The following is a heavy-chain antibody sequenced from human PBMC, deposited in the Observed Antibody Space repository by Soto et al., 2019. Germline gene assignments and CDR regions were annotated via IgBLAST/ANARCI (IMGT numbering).Heavy chain of an antibody. D-gene: IGHD3-3*01. V-gene: IGHV4-4*02. Sequence: SETLSLTCAVSGGSISSSNWWSWVRQPPGKGLEWIGEIYHSGSTNYIPSLKSRVTISVDKSKNQFSLKLSSVTAADTAVYYCAREPAPITIFGVVITAQDAFDIWGQGTMVTVSS. J-gene: IGHJ3*02. CDR2: IYHSGST. CDR1: GGSISSSNW. CDR3: AREPAPITIFGVVITAQDAFDI.